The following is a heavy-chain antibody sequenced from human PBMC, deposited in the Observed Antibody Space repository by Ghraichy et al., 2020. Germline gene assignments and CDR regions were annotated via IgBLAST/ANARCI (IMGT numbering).Heavy chain of an antibody. V-gene: IGHV3-7*01. J-gene: IGHJ4*02. CDR1: GFTFSSYW. D-gene: IGHD6-13*01. CDR3: TRDRVVVAAGDYLDY. CDR2: IKQDGSEK. Sequence: GESLNISCAASGFTFSSYWMTWVRQAPGKGLEMVANIKQDGSEKYYVDSVKGRFTISRDNAKNSLYLQMTSLRAEDTAVYYCTRDRVVVAAGDYLDYWGQGTLVTVSS.